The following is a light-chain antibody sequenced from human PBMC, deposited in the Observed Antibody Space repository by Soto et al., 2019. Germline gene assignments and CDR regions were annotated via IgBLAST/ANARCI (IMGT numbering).Light chain of an antibody. Sequence: IVMTQSPATLSVSPGERATLSCRASQNVRTKLSWYQQRPGQVLRLLIYGVSTRATGIPVRFSGSGSGNEFTLTISSLQSEDFAVYYRQQYNRWPGTFGPGTKVEIK. CDR3: QQYNRWPGT. J-gene: IGKJ1*01. CDR2: GVS. CDR1: QNVRTK. V-gene: IGKV3-15*01.